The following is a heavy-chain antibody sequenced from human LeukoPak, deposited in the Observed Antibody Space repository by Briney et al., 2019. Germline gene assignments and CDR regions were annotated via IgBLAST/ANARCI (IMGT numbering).Heavy chain of an antibody. Sequence: PGGSLRLSCAASGFTFNSYAMSWVRQAPGKGLEWVSAISGSGGSTYYADSVKGRFTISRDNSKNTLYLQMKSLRAEDTAVYYCAKGGHMITFGGVIVTPFDYWGQGTLVTVSS. V-gene: IGHV3-23*01. CDR2: ISGSGGST. D-gene: IGHD3-16*02. CDR3: AKGGHMITFGGVIVTPFDY. CDR1: GFTFNSYA. J-gene: IGHJ4*02.